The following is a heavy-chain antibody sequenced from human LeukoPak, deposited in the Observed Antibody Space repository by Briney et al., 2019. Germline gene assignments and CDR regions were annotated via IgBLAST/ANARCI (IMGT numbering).Heavy chain of an antibody. D-gene: IGHD3-10*02. CDR2: IYYRGTT. CDR3: ARLTEGNTYVHEGTFDY. CDR1: GGSISSSSYY. J-gene: IGHJ4*02. Sequence: SETLSLTCTVSGGSISSSSYYWGWIRQPPGKGLEWIGSIYYRGTTYYNPSLKSRVTISVDTSKNQFSLKLSSVTAGDTAVYYCARLTEGNTYVHEGTFDYWGQGTLVTVSS. V-gene: IGHV4-39*01.